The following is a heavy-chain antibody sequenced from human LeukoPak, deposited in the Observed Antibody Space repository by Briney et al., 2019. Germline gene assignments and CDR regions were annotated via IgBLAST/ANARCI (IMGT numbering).Heavy chain of an antibody. V-gene: IGHV3-11*01. CDR1: GFTFGDYA. D-gene: IGHD6-13*01. Sequence: GGSLRLSCTASGFTFGDYAMSWFRQAPGKGLEWVSYISYSGDTVYYADSVKGRFTVSRDNAKNSLYLQMNSLRAEDTAVYYCARLGIITAAGSNDYWGQGTLVTVSS. CDR2: ISYSGDTV. J-gene: IGHJ4*02. CDR3: ARLGIITAAGSNDY.